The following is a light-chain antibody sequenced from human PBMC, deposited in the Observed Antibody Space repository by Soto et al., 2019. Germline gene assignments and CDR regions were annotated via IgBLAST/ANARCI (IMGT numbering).Light chain of an antibody. J-gene: IGKJ1*01. V-gene: IGKV1-12*02. CDR1: QGINNW. CDR3: QQASSFPWT. CDR2: TAS. Sequence: DLQMTQSPSSVSASVGDRVTVTCRASQGINNWLAWYQQRPGKAPTLLIYTASTLQPGVPSRFSGSGSGTDFTLTFSNLQPEDFATYYCQQASSFPWTFGQGTRVEIK.